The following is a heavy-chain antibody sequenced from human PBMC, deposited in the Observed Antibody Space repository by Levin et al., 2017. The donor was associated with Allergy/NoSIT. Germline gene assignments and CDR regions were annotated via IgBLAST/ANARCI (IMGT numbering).Heavy chain of an antibody. Sequence: GESLKISCAASGFTFSSYGMHWVRQAPGKGLEWVAVIWYDGSNKYYADSVKGRFTISRDNSKNTLYLQMNSLRAEDTAVYYCARGSLFGAEAGDAFDIWGQGTMVTVSS. CDR3: ARGSLFGAEAGDAFDI. J-gene: IGHJ3*02. CDR2: IWYDGSNK. V-gene: IGHV3-33*01. CDR1: GFTFSSYG. D-gene: IGHD2-21*01.